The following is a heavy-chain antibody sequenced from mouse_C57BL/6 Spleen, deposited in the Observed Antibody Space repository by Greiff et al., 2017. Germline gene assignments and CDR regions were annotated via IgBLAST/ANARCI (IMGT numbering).Heavy chain of an antibody. CDR3: ARWGYEGCDY. J-gene: IGHJ2*01. V-gene: IGHV5-17*01. CDR1: GFTFSDYG. Sequence: DVMLVESGGGLVKPGGSLKLSCAASGFTFSDYGMHWVRQAPEKGLEWVAYISSGSSTLYYADTVKGRFTISRDNAKNTLFLQMTSLRSEDTAMYYCARWGYEGCDYWGQGTTLTVSS. CDR2: ISSGSSTL. D-gene: IGHD3-1*01.